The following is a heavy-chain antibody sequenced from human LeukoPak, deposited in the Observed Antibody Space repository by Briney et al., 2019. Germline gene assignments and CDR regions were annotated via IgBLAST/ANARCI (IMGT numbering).Heavy chain of an antibody. V-gene: IGHV3-53*01. Sequence: GGSLRLSCAASGFTFSSYGMHWVRQAPGMGLEWVSAIYTDGSTYYTDSVKGRFTISRDNFKNTLFLQMNTLRAEDTAVYYCARESGYAVGDYWGQGTLVTVSS. D-gene: IGHD5-12*01. CDR1: GFTFSSYG. CDR2: IYTDGST. CDR3: ARESGYAVGDY. J-gene: IGHJ4*02.